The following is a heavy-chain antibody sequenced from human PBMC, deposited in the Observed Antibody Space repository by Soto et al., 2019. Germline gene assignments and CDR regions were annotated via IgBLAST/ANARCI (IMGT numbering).Heavy chain of an antibody. D-gene: IGHD1-20*01. CDR2: ISYDGSNK. J-gene: IGHJ4*02. Sequence: GGSLRLSCAASGFTFSSYGMHWVRQAPGKGLEWVAVISYDGSNKYYADSVKGRFTISRDNSKNTLYLQMNSLRAEDAAVYYCATASGITGTKEFDYWGQGTLVTSPQ. V-gene: IGHV3-30*03. CDR3: ATASGITGTKEFDY. CDR1: GFTFSSYG.